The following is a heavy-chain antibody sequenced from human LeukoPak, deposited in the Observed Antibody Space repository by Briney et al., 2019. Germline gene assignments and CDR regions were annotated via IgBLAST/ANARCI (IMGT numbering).Heavy chain of an antibody. CDR2: INSDGSEG. J-gene: IGHJ3*01. Sequence: PGGSPRLSCAASGFTFSSYGMHWVRQAPGKGLEWVASINSDGSEGYYADVVKGRFTISRDNAKNSLYLQINSLRAEDTAVYYCARSSYSSSSSVWGQGTMVTVSS. D-gene: IGHD6-6*01. V-gene: IGHV3-7*03. CDR3: ARSSYSSSSSV. CDR1: GFTFSSYG.